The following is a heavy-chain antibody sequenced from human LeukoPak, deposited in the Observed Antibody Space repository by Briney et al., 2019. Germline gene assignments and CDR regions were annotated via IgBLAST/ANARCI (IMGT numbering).Heavy chain of an antibody. Sequence: GRSLRLSCAASGFTFSTYGMYWVRQAPGKGLEWMAVISNDGTYKYYAESVKGRFTVSRDNSKNTMYLQMNSLRAEDTAVYYCAKGRVEVVWDWHFDLWGRGTLVTVSS. V-gene: IGHV3-30*18. CDR2: ISNDGTYK. J-gene: IGHJ2*01. CDR1: GFTFSTYG. D-gene: IGHD2-2*01. CDR3: AKGRVEVVWDWHFDL.